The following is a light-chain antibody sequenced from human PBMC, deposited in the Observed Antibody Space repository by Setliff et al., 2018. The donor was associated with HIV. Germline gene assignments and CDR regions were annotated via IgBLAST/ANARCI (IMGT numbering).Light chain of an antibody. V-gene: IGLV2-23*02. CDR1: ATDIGNYES. Sequence: SALTQPASVSGSPGQSITISCTGSATDIGNYESVSWYQQHPGEVPKRLIYDVTKRPSGISSRFSGSKSGNTASLTISGLQTEDEAAYYCCSYVNGDTWIFGGGTKVTVL. J-gene: IGLJ2*01. CDR2: DVT. CDR3: CSYVNGDTWI.